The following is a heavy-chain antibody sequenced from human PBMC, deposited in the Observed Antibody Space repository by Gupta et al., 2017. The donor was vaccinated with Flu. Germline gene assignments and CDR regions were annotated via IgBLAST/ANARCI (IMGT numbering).Heavy chain of an antibody. V-gene: IGHV3-23*01. Sequence: EVQLLESGGGLVQPGGSLSLSCAASGFTISSYPMTWVRQAPGKGLEWVSSIGISGGSTYYADSVKGRFTISRDNSKNTLDLQINSLSAEDTAVYYCAKVWTTYFYNDYGMDVWGQGTTVTVSS. CDR1: GFTISSYP. CDR3: AKVWTTYFYNDYGMDV. J-gene: IGHJ6*02. D-gene: IGHD3/OR15-3a*01. CDR2: IGISGGST.